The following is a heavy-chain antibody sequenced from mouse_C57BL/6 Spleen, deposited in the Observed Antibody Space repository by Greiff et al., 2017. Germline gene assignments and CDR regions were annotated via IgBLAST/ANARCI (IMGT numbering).Heavy chain of an antibody. J-gene: IGHJ4*01. CDR2: ISDGGSYT. Sequence: EVMLVESGGGLVKPGGSLKLSCAASGFTFSSYAMSWVRQTPEKRLEWVATISDGGSYTYYPDNVKGRFTISRDNAKNNLYLQMRHLKSEDTAMYYCARDPLPLSPSGAMDYWGQGTSVTVSS. CDR1: GFTFSSYA. CDR3: ARDPLPLSPSGAMDY. D-gene: IGHD3-2*02. V-gene: IGHV5-4*01.